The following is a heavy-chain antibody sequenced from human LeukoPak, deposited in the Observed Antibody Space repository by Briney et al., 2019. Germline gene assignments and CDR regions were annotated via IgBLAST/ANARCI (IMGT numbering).Heavy chain of an antibody. CDR3: ARDIGTSGWDDALDL. D-gene: IGHD6-19*01. CDR1: GFTFSSHW. CDR2: IDSDASIT. J-gene: IGHJ3*01. V-gene: IGHV3-74*01. Sequence: GGSLRLSYAASGFTFSSHWMHWVRQTPGKGLVWVSRIDSDASITSYADSVKGRFTISRDNARNTLYLQMNSLSAEDTAVYYCARDIGTSGWDDALDLWGQGTMVTVSS.